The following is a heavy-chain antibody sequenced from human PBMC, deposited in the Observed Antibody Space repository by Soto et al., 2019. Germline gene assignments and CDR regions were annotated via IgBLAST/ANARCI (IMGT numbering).Heavy chain of an antibody. Sequence: QVQLQESGPGLVKPSETLSLTCTVSGGSVSSGSYYWSWIRQPPGKGLEWIGYIYYSGSTNYNPSHTTRATITVDTSKYQFSLKLTSVTVADTAVYYCERAVVNCNDDGWFDPWGQGTLVTVSS. D-gene: IGHD1-20*01. CDR2: IYYSGST. CDR3: ERAVVNCNDDGWFDP. CDR1: GGSVSSGSYY. J-gene: IGHJ5*02. V-gene: IGHV4-61*01.